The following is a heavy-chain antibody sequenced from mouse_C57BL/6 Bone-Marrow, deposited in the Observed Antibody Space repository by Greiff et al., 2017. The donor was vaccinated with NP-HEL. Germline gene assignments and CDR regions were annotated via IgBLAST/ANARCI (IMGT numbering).Heavy chain of an antibody. D-gene: IGHD1-1*01. CDR3: ARKAYYGRSYEFAY. V-gene: IGHV1-50*01. J-gene: IGHJ3*01. CDR1: GYTFTTYW. Sequence: QQSCKASGYTFTTYWMQWVKQRPGQGLEWIGEIDPSDSYTNYNQKFKGKATLTVDTSSSTANMQLSSLTSDDSAVYYCARKAYYGRSYEFAYWGQGTLVTVSA. CDR2: IDPSDSYT.